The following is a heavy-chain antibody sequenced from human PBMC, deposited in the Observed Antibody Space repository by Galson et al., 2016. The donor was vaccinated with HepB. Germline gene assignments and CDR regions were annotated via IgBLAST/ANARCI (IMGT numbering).Heavy chain of an antibody. D-gene: IGHD5-18*01. Sequence: SLRLSCAASGFTFSRHWMHWARQAPGKGLVWVSRIKGDGRHTVYADSVQGRFSISRDNAKNTLYLQMNSPRAEDTAVYYCARDNDGYSFEFWGQGTLVTVSS. CDR3: ARDNDGYSFEF. CDR2: IKGDGRHT. J-gene: IGHJ4*02. CDR1: GFTFSRHW. V-gene: IGHV3-74*01.